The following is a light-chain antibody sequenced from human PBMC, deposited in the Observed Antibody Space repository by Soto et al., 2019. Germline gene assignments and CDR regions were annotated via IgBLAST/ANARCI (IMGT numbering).Light chain of an antibody. Sequence: DIQMTQSPSSLSASVGDTVTITCRASQSISLILNWYQQKPGKAPKLLIYATSSLQSGVPSRFTSNGSGTDFTLTISSLQPEDFATYYCHQSDSIPETFGQGTKVEIK. CDR3: HQSDSIPET. J-gene: IGKJ1*01. CDR2: ATS. V-gene: IGKV1-39*01. CDR1: QSISLI.